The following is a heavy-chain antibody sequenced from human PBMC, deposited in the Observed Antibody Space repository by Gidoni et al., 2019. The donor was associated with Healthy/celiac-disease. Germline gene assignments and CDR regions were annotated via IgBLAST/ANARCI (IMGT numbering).Heavy chain of an antibody. J-gene: IGHJ4*02. CDR2: IRSSSSYI. D-gene: IGHD2-2*01. CDR1: GFTFSSYS. V-gene: IGHV3-21*01. Sequence: EVQLVESGGGLVKPGGSLRLSCAASGFTFSSYSMNWVRQAPGKGLEWVSSIRSSSSYIYYADSVKGRFTISRDNAKNSLYLQMNSLRAEDTAVYYCARDARVVPAANFDYWGQGTLVTVSS. CDR3: ARDARVVPAANFDY.